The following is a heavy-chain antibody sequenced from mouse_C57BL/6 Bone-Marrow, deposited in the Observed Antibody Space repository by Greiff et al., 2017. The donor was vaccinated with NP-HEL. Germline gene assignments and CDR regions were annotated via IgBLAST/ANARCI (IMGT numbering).Heavy chain of an antibody. Sequence: VQLQQPGAELVKPGASVKLSCKASGYTFTSYWMQWVKQRPGQGLEWIGEIDPSDSYTTSNQKFKGKATLTVATSSSTAYMQISSLTSEDSAVYYCERRVHWGQGTTLTVSA. CDR3: ERRVH. CDR2: IDPSDSYT. V-gene: IGHV1-50*01. J-gene: IGHJ2*01. CDR1: GYTFTSYW. D-gene: IGHD2-14*01.